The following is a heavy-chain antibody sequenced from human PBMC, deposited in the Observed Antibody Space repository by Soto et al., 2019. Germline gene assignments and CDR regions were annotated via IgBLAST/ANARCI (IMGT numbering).Heavy chain of an antibody. V-gene: IGHV1-69*13. D-gene: IGHD3-3*01. CDR1: GGTFSSYA. J-gene: IGHJ6*02. CDR2: IIPIFGTA. Sequence: ASVKVSCKASGGTFSSYAISWVRQAPGQGLEWMGGIIPIFGTANYAQKFQGRVTITADGSTSTAYMELSSLRSEDTAVYYCASAPEYYESWSGYYHYGLEVWDQGTTGRVSS. CDR3: ASAPEYYESWSGYYHYGLEV.